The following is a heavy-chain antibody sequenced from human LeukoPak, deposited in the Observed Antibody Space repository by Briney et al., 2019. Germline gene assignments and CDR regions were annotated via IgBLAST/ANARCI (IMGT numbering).Heavy chain of an antibody. CDR2: ISFDGSNK. J-gene: IGHJ4*02. D-gene: IGHD3-10*01. V-gene: IGHV3-30*18. Sequence: RGSLRLSCAASGFTFSSYGMHWVRRAPGKGLEWVAVISFDGSNKYYADSVKGRFTISRDNSKNTPYLQMNSLRAEDTAVYYCAKDRGDVWGQGTLVTVSS. CDR1: GFTFSSYG. CDR3: AKDRGDV.